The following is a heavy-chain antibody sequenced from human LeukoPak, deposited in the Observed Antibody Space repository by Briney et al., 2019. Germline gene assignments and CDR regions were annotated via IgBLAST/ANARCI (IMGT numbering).Heavy chain of an antibody. CDR2: INPNSGGT. J-gene: IGHJ4*02. V-gene: IGHV1-2*02. CDR3: ARGGEVCSSTSCYRGHEY. CDR1: GYTFTGYY. D-gene: IGHD2-2*01. Sequence: ASVKVSCKASGYTFTGYYIHWVRQAPGHGLVWMGWINPNSGGTEFAQKFQGRVTMTRDTSISTAYMELSRLGPDDTAVYYCARGGEVCSSTSCYRGHEYWGQGTLVTVSS.